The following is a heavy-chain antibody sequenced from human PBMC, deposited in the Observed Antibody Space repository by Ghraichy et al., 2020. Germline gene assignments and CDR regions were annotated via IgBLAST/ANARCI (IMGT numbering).Heavy chain of an antibody. J-gene: IGHJ4*02. CDR3: ARGRGVTNEY. CDR2: ISTYNGNT. D-gene: IGHD4-17*01. CDR1: GYTFTTYT. Sequence: ASVKVSCKASGYTFTTYTISWVRQAPGQGLECMGWISTYNGNTNDAQKLQGRVTMTKDTSKSPAYMELRSLRSDDTAVYYCARGRGVTNEYGGQGTLVTVS. V-gene: IGHV1-18*01.